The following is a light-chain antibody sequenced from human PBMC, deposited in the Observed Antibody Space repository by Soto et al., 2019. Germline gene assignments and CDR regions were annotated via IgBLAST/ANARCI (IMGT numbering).Light chain of an antibody. CDR2: DAS. J-gene: IGKJ4*01. CDR1: QTIGTY. CDR3: QQYDNLRLT. Sequence: IEVTQSPSSLAASPGDGVTITCRASQTIGTYVNWYRQKSGAAPELLIYDASTLQSGVPSRFRGGASGTDFTFTISSLQPEDIATYYCQQYDNLRLTFGGGTKVDIK. V-gene: IGKV1-33*01.